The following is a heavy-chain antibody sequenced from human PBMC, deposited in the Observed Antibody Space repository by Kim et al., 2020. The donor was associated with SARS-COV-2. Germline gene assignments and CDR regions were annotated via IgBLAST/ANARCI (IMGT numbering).Heavy chain of an antibody. CDR1: GGSFSGYY. CDR2: INHSGST. Sequence: SETLSLTCAVYGGSFSGYYWGWIRQPPGKGLERIGEINHSGSTNYNPSLKSRVTISVDTSKNQFSLKLSSVTAADTAVYYCARDRDGVAGSSFDYWGQGTLVTVSS. V-gene: IGHV4-34*01. CDR3: ARDRDGVAGSSFDY. J-gene: IGHJ4*02. D-gene: IGHD6-19*01.